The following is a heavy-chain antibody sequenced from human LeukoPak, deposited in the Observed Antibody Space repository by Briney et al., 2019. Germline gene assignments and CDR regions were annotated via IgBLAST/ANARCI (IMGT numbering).Heavy chain of an antibody. V-gene: IGHV1-69-2*01. CDR1: GYTFTKYF. CDR3: ATIVWSGYYRVDY. J-gene: IGHJ4*02. Sequence: ASVKISCKASGYTFTKYFIHWVQQAPGKGLEWMGRVDPEDGEIVYAAMFQGRVAITADTSTDTAYMEMTGLTSEDTAVYYCATIVWSGYYRVDYWGQGTLVTVSS. CDR2: VDPEDGEI. D-gene: IGHD3-3*01.